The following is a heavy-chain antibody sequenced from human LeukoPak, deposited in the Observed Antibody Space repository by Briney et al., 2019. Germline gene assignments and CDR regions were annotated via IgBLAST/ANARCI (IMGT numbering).Heavy chain of an antibody. CDR2: IYYSGST. CDR1: GGSISSGDYY. Sequence: SETLSLTCTVSGGSISSGDYYWSWIRQPPGKGLEWIGYIYYSGSTYYNPSLKSRVTISVDTSKNQFSLKLSSVTAADTAVYYCARKQVDPLYYFDYWGQGTLVTVSS. J-gene: IGHJ4*02. V-gene: IGHV4-30-4*01. CDR3: ARKQVDPLYYFDY. D-gene: IGHD6-13*01.